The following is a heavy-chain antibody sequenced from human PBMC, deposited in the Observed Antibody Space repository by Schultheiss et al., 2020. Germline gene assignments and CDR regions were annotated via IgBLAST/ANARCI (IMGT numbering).Heavy chain of an antibody. CDR2: ISYDGSNK. D-gene: IGHD6-19*01. CDR3: ITVARKTIDY. CDR1: GFTFSSYA. J-gene: IGHJ4*02. V-gene: IGHV3-30*04. Sequence: GESLKISCAASGFTFSSYAMHWVRQAPGKGLEWVAVISYDGSNKYYADSVKGRFTISRDNSKNTLYLQMNSLRAEDTAVYYCITVARKTIDYWGQGTLVTVAS.